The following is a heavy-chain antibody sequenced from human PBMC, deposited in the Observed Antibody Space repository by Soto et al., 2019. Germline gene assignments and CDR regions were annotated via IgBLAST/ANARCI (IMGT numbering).Heavy chain of an antibody. J-gene: IGHJ6*03. CDR1: GGSISIYY. Sequence: PSETLSLTCTVSGGSISIYYWSCIRQPPGKGLEWIGYIYYSGSTNYNPSLKSRVTISVDTSKNQFSLKLSSVTAAATAVYYCARDMEEYYDFWSGGYYYMDVWGKGTTVTVSS. CDR2: IYYSGST. CDR3: ARDMEEYYDFWSGGYYYMDV. V-gene: IGHV4-59*01. D-gene: IGHD3-3*01.